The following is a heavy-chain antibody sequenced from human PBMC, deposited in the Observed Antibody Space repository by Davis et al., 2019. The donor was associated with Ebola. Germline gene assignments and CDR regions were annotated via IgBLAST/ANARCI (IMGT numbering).Heavy chain of an antibody. D-gene: IGHD2-2*01. CDR2: ISGSGGST. J-gene: IGHJ6*02. CDR1: RFTFSSYA. CDR3: AKGGYCSSTSCYGGRDGMDV. V-gene: IGHV3-23*01. Sequence: GESLKISCAASRFTFSSYAMSWVRQAPGKGLEWVSGISGSGGSTYYADSVKGRFTISRDNSKNTLYLQMNSLRAEDTAVYFCAKGGYCSSTSCYGGRDGMDVWGQGTTVTVSS.